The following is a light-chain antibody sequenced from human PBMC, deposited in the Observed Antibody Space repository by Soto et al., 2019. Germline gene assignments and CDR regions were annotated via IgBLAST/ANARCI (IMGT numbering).Light chain of an antibody. CDR2: EVS. J-gene: IGLJ1*01. CDR3: SSYTSSSTLYV. CDR1: SSDIGGYNY. V-gene: IGLV2-14*01. Sequence: QSALTQPASVSGSPGQSITISCAGTSSDIGGYNYVSWYQQHPGKAPKVMIYEVSNRPSGVSNRFSGCKSGNTASLTISGLQAEDEADYYCSSYTSSSTLYVFGSWTKVTVL.